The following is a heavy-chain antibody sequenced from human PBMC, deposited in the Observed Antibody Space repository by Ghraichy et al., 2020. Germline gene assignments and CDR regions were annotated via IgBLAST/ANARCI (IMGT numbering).Heavy chain of an antibody. V-gene: IGHV4-39*01. CDR2: IYYSGST. Sequence: SETLSLTCTVSGGSISSSSYYWGWIRQPPGKGLEWIGSIYYSGSTYYNPSLKSRVTISVDTSKNQFSLKLSSVTAADTAVYYCARSYSSSWYGKTYYYYGMDVWGQGTTVTVSS. D-gene: IGHD6-13*01. J-gene: IGHJ6*02. CDR3: ARSYSSSWYGKTYYYYGMDV. CDR1: GGSISSSSYY.